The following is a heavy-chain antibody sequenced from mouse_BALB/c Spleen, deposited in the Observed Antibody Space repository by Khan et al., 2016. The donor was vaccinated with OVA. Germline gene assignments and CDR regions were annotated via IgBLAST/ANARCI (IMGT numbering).Heavy chain of an antibody. D-gene: IGHD2-14*01. CDR2: ISDGGSYT. V-gene: IGHV5-4*02. CDR3: TRGGYGAFGY. J-gene: IGHJ3*01. Sequence: EVELVESGGGLVKPGGSLKLSCAASGFTFSDYYMYRVRQTPEKRLEWVATISDGGSYTYFPDSVEGRFTISRDNAKNNLYLQLISLKSEDTAMYYCTRGGYGAFGYWGQGTLVTVSA. CDR1: GFTFSDYY.